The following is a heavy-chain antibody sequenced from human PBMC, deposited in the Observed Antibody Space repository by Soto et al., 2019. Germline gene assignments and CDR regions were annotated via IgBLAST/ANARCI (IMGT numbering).Heavy chain of an antibody. D-gene: IGHD5-18*01. V-gene: IGHV1-69*08. CDR3: ARELTGPVGGYSDGGRYYYGMDV. CDR1: GGTFSSYT. Sequence: QVQLVQSGAEVKKPGSSVKVSCKASGGTFSSYTISWVRQAPGQGLEWMGRIIPILGIANYAQKFQGRVTITADKSTSTAYMELSSLRSEDTAVYYCARELTGPVGGYSDGGRYYYGMDVWGQGTTVTVSS. CDR2: IIPILGIA. J-gene: IGHJ6*02.